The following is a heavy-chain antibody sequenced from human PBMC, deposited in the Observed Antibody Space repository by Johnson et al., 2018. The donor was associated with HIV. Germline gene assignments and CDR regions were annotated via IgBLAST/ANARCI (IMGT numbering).Heavy chain of an antibody. CDR3: AKDRETFLEWLDAFDI. CDR1: GFTFSSYG. V-gene: IGHV3-NL1*01. Sequence: QVQLLESGGGVVQPGRSLRLSCAASGFTFSSYGMHWVRQAPGKGLEWVSVIFSGGSTYYADSVKGRFTISRDNSKNTLYLQMNSLRAEDTAVYYCAKDRETFLEWLDAFDIWGQGTMVTVSS. D-gene: IGHD3-3*02. J-gene: IGHJ3*02. CDR2: IFSGGST.